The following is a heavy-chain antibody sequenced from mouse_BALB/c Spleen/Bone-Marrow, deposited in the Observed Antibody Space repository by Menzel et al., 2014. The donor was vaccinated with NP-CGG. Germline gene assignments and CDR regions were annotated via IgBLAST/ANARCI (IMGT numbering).Heavy chain of an antibody. CDR1: GFSLTSYG. CDR3: ARDRGGSSRALDY. CDR2: IWAGGST. J-gene: IGHJ4*01. Sequence: VKLVESGPGLVSPSQNLSITCTVSGFSLTSYGVHWVRQPPGKGLEWLGVIWAGGSTIYNSALMSRLSISKDNSKSQVFLKMNGLQTDDTALYYCARDRGGSSRALDYWGQGTSVTVSS. V-gene: IGHV2-9*02. D-gene: IGHD1-1*02.